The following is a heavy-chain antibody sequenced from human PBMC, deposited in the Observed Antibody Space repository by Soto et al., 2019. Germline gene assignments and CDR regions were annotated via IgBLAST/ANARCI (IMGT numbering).Heavy chain of an antibody. J-gene: IGHJ4*02. CDR1: GGSFSGYY. V-gene: IGHV4-34*01. Sequence: PSETLSLTCAVYGGSFSGYYWSWIRQPPGKGLEWIGEINHSGSTNYNPSLKSRVTISVDTSKNQFSLKLSSVTAADTAVYYCASRSSWSQFLDYWGQGTLVTVSS. D-gene: IGHD6-13*01. CDR3: ASRSSWSQFLDY. CDR2: INHSGST.